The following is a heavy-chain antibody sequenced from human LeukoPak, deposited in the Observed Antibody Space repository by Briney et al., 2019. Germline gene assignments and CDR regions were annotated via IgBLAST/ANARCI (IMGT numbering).Heavy chain of an antibody. CDR2: IYSGGNT. Sequence: GGSLRLSCAASRFIDSSNYMIWVREAPGKALEWVSVIYSGGNTYYADSVKGRFTISRDNAKDSLYLQMNSLRAEDTAVYYCARDVWSGYFRLVDYWGQGTLVTVSS. J-gene: IGHJ4*02. CDR3: ARDVWSGYFRLVDY. D-gene: IGHD3-3*01. V-gene: IGHV3-66*01. CDR1: RFIDSSNY.